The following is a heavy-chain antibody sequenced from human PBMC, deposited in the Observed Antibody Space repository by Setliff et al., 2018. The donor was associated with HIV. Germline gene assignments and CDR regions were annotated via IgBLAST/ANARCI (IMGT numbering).Heavy chain of an antibody. Sequence: LRLSCAASGFTFSSYAMSWVRQAPGKGLEWISAFRSSGGITYYADSVRGRFTISSDNSKNTLFLQMNSLRVEDTAVYYCAKGPWDEPHAFNIWGQGTMVTVSS. CDR1: GFTFSSYA. CDR2: FRSSGGIT. D-gene: IGHD1-26*01. V-gene: IGHV3-23*01. J-gene: IGHJ3*02. CDR3: AKGPWDEPHAFNI.